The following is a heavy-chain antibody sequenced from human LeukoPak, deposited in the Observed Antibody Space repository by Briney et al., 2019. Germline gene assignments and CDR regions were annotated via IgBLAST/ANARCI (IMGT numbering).Heavy chain of an antibody. CDR2: IIPIFGTA. V-gene: IGHV1-69*13. D-gene: IGHD2-8*01. CDR3: ARGTLEWYFDH. Sequence: ASVKVSCKASGGTFSNYAISWVRQAPGQGLEWMGGIIPIFGTANYAQKFQGRVTITADESTSTAYMELSSLRSEDTAVYYCARGTLEWYFDHWGQGTLVTVSS. J-gene: IGHJ4*02. CDR1: GGTFSNYA.